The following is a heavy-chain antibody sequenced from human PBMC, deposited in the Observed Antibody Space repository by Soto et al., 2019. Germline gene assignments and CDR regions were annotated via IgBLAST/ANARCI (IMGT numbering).Heavy chain of an antibody. D-gene: IGHD6-6*01. V-gene: IGHV1-69*05. CDR3: APHGYSSSSAFAP. CDR1: GGTFSSHA. J-gene: IGHJ5*02. Sequence: SVKVSCKPSGGTFSSHAISWVRQAPGHGLEWMGGIFPVFGTSNYAQNFQGRVPITTDESTSTVYLELSRLRSDDTAVYYCAPHGYSSSSAFAPGGQGPLVPVSS. CDR2: IFPVFGTS.